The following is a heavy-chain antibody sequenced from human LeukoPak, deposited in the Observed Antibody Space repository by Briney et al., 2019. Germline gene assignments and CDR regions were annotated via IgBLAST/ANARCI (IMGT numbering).Heavy chain of an antibody. D-gene: IGHD4-17*01. CDR3: ARGLYDYEPYYYMDV. V-gene: IGHV1-18*01. CDR2: ISAYNGNT. Sequence: EASVKVSCKASGYTFTSYGISWVRQAPGQGLEWMGWISAYNGNTNYARKLQGRVTMTTDTSTSTAYMELRSLRSDDTAVYYCARGLYDYEPYYYMDVWGKGTTVTVSS. J-gene: IGHJ6*03. CDR1: GYTFTSYG.